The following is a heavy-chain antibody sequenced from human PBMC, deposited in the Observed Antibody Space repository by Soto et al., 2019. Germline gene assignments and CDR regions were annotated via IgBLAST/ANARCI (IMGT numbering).Heavy chain of an antibody. D-gene: IGHD1-1*01. Sequence: SETLSLTCSVSCGSISGDYYWSWIRQSPEKGLEWIGYIYYSGSSYSNPALQSRLSMSLDTSKNQFSLKLRSVTAAETAVYYCARGGARSNGYFDSWGKGVLVPVSS. CDR3: ARGGARSNGYFDS. J-gene: IGHJ4*02. V-gene: IGHV4-30-4*08. CDR1: CGSISGDYY. CDR2: IYYSGSS.